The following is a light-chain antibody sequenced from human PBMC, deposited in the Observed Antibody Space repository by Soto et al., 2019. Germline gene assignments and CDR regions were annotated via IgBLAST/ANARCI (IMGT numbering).Light chain of an antibody. CDR1: SSDVGSYNL. J-gene: IGLJ3*02. Sequence: QSVLPQPASVSGSPGQSITISCTGTSSDVGSYNLVSGYQQHPGKAPKLMIYEVSNRPSGVSIRFSGSKSGNTASLTVSGLQAECEADYYCSSFTRSNTWVIGGGTKVPV. V-gene: IGLV2-14*02. CDR2: EVS. CDR3: SSFTRSNTWV.